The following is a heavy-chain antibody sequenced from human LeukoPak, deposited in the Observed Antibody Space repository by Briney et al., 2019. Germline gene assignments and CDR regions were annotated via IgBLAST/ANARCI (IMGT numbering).Heavy chain of an antibody. J-gene: IGHJ6*03. V-gene: IGHV3-21*01. Sequence: PGGSLRLSCAASGFTFSSYSMNWVRRAPGKGLEWVSCISSNSSYIYYADSVKGRFTISRDNAKNALYLQMNSLRAEDTAVYYCARGPDFWSPLYYMDVWGKGTTVTVSS. CDR1: GFTFSSYS. CDR2: ISSNSSYI. D-gene: IGHD3-3*01. CDR3: ARGPDFWSPLYYMDV.